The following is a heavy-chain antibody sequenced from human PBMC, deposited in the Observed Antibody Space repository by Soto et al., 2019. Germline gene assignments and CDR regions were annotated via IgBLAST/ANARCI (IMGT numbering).Heavy chain of an antibody. D-gene: IGHD6-25*01. CDR2: IYYSGST. CDR1: GDSISSSSYY. V-gene: IGHV4-39*01. CDR3: ARLELDSSAWRAGKWFDI. J-gene: IGHJ5*02. Sequence: QLQLQESGPGLVKPSETLSLTCTVSGDSISSSSYYWDWIRQPQGKGLEWIGSIYYSGSTYYNPSLKSRVTISVDTTKNQSSLTLGSVAAADTAVDYWARLELDSSAWRAGKWFDIWGQGTLVTVSS.